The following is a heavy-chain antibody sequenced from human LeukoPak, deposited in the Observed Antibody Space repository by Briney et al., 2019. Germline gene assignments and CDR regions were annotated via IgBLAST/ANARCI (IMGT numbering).Heavy chain of an antibody. CDR1: GGSISSYY. CDR2: IYYSGST. Sequence: PSETLSLTCTVSGGSISSYYRSWIRQPPGKGLEWIGSIYYSGSTNYNPSLKSRVTISVDTSKNQFSLKLSSVTAADTAVYYCARAIVVPAAIYYFDYWGQGTLVTVSS. J-gene: IGHJ4*02. V-gene: IGHV4-59*01. D-gene: IGHD2-2*02. CDR3: ARAIVVPAAIYYFDY.